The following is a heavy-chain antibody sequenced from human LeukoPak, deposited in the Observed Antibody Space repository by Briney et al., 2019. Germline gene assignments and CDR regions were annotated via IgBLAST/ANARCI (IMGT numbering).Heavy chain of an antibody. CDR3: ASYGDYERWFDP. J-gene: IGHJ5*02. V-gene: IGHV1-69-2*01. CDR1: GYTFTDYY. Sequence: GASVKVSYKVSGYTFTDYYMHWVQQAPGKGLEWMGLVDPEDGETIYAEKFQGRVTITADTSIDTAYMELSSLRFEDTAVYYCASYGDYERWFDPWGQGTLVTVSS. D-gene: IGHD4-17*01. CDR2: VDPEDGET.